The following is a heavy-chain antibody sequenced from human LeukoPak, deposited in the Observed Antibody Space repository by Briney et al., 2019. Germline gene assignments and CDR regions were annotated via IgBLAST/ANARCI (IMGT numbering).Heavy chain of an antibody. J-gene: IGHJ5*02. CDR2: IIPIFGTA. Sequence: SVTVSCKASGGTFSSYAISWVRQAPGQGLEWMGGIIPIFGTANYAQKFQGRVTITADESTSTAYMELSSLRSEDTAVYYCARGQLPKYGFDPWGQGTLVTVSS. V-gene: IGHV1-69*13. CDR3: ARGQLPKYGFDP. D-gene: IGHD2-2*01. CDR1: GGTFSSYA.